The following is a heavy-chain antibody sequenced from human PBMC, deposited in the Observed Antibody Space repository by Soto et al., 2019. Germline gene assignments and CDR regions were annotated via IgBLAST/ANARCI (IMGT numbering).Heavy chain of an antibody. D-gene: IGHD6-13*01. CDR2: INHSGST. CDR3: ARVRSRWQQLVRWFDP. CDR1: GGSFSGYY. Sequence: SETLSLTCAVYGGSFSGYYWRWIRQPPGKGLEWIGEINHSGSTNYNPSLKSRVTISVDTSKNQFSLKLSSVTAADTAVYYCARVRSRWQQLVRWFDPWGQGTLVTVSS. V-gene: IGHV4-34*01. J-gene: IGHJ5*02.